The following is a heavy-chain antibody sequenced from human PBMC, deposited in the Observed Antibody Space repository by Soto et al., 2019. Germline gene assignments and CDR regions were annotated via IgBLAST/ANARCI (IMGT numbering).Heavy chain of an antibody. Sequence: QAHLVESGGRVVQPGRSPRLSCAASGFNFSKFGMYWVRQAPGKGLEWVAVIWYDGSQKYYADSVKGRFTISRDNSNNTLYLQMSSLRAEDTAVYYCAKEVWGLYTFGRPLDNWGHGTLVTVSS. CDR2: IWYDGSQK. J-gene: IGHJ4*01. CDR3: AKEVWGLYTFGRPLDN. CDR1: GFNFSKFG. V-gene: IGHV3-33*07. D-gene: IGHD3-16*01.